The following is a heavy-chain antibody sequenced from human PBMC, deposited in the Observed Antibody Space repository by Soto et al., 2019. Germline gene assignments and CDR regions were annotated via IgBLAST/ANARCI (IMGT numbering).Heavy chain of an antibody. V-gene: IGHV4-39*01. J-gene: IGHJ6*02. D-gene: IGHD3-10*01. CDR1: GGSISNNDYH. CDR2: ISHSGST. Sequence: PSDTLSLTCTVSGGSISNNDYHWDWIRQPPGKGLEWIGSISHSGSTLYNPSLNSRITISVDTSKNQFSLRLSSVTAADTSVYFCASDGSGSYYNEYYGMDVWGQGTTVTVSS. CDR3: ASDGSGSYYNEYYGMDV.